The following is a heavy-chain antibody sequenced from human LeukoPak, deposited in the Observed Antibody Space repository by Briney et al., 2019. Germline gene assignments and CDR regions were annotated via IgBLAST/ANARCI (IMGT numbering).Heavy chain of an antibody. V-gene: IGHV3-20*04. Sequence: PGGSLRLSCAASGFTFDDYGMSWVRQAPGKGLEWVSGINWNGGSTGYADSVKGRFTISRDNAKNSLYLQMNSLRAEDTALDYCARVLDSSGWYAFDYWGQGTLVTVSS. CDR1: GFTFDDYG. CDR2: INWNGGST. D-gene: IGHD6-19*01. CDR3: ARVLDSSGWYAFDY. J-gene: IGHJ4*02.